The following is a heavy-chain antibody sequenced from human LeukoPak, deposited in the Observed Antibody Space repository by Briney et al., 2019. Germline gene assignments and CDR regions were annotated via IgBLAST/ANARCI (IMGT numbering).Heavy chain of an antibody. Sequence: PSETLSLTCSVSGGSISSQYWSWIRQPAGKGLEWIGRTHTTWGTNYNPSLKSRVTMSLDTSKSQFSLKLSSVTAADTAAYFCARVRQSVATVRSSWYGRADYYYMDVWGKGTTVTVSS. CDR1: GGSISSQY. D-gene: IGHD6-13*01. CDR2: THTTWGT. V-gene: IGHV4-4*07. J-gene: IGHJ6*03. CDR3: ARVRQSVATVRSSWYGRADYYYMDV.